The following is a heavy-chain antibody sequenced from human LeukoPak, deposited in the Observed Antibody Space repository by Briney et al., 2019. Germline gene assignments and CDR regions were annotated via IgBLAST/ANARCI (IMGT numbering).Heavy chain of an antibody. V-gene: IGHV3-30-3*01. J-gene: IGHJ6*02. CDR1: GFTFSSYA. CDR2: ISYDGSNK. CDR3: ARGGVPAAPGVFYYGMDV. D-gene: IGHD2-2*01. Sequence: GGSLRLSCAASGFTFSSYAMHWVRQAPGKGLEWVAVISYDGSNKYYADSVKGRFTISRDNSKNTLYLQMNSLRAEDTAVYYCARGGVPAAPGVFYYGMDVWGQGTTVTVSS.